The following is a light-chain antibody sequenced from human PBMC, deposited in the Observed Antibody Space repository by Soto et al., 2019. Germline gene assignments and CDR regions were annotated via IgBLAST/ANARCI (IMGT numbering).Light chain of an antibody. CDR3: QGFNDYPIT. J-gene: IGKJ5*01. V-gene: IGKV1-9*01. CDR1: QGISSY. CDR2: AAS. Sequence: DIQLTQSPSFLSASVADRVTITCRASQGISSYLAWYQQKPGKAPKFLIYAASTLRGAVPSRFSGSGSGTEFTLTISSLQPEDFATYYCQGFNDYPITFGQGTRLEIK.